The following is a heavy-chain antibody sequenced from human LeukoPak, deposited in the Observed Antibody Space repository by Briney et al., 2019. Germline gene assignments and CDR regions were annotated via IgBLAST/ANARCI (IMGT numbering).Heavy chain of an antibody. Sequence: GGSLRLSCAASGFSFSSYAMSWVRQAPGKGLEWVSGISGSGDSTYYADSVKGRFTISRDNSKNTLYLQMNSLRAEDTAVYYCAKYGGWVRPPKRGIDYWGQGTLVTVSS. V-gene: IGHV3-23*01. CDR1: GFSFSSYA. CDR2: ISGSGDST. D-gene: IGHD4-23*01. J-gene: IGHJ4*02. CDR3: AKYGGWVRPPKRGIDY.